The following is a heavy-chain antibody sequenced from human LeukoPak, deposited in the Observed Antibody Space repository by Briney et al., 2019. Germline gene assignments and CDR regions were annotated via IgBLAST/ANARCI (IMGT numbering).Heavy chain of an antibody. D-gene: IGHD2-2*01. Sequence: SETLSLTCTVSGGSISSYYWSWIRQPPGKGLEWIGYIYYSGSTNYNPSLKSRVTISVDTSKNQFSLKLSSVTAADTAVYYCARDWDSRRGYCTSNSCLDAFDVWGQGTMVTVSS. CDR1: GGSISSYY. CDR3: ARDWDSRRGYCTSNSCLDAFDV. CDR2: IYYSGST. J-gene: IGHJ3*01. V-gene: IGHV4-59*01.